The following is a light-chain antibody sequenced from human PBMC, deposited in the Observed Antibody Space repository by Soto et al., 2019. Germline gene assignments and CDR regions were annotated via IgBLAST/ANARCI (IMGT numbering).Light chain of an antibody. J-gene: IGLJ2*01. V-gene: IGLV2-23*02. CDR1: SSDVGSYDL. CDR3: CSYATSSIPYVI. Sequence: QSVLTQPASVSGSPGQSITISCTGTSSDVGSYDLVSWYQQHPGKAPKLMIYEVTKRPSGVSNRFSGSKSGSTASLTISGLQAEDEADYYCCSYATSSIPYVIFGGGTKVTVL. CDR2: EVT.